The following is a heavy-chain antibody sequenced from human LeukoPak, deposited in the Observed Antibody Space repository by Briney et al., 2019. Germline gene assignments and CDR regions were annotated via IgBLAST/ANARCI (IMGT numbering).Heavy chain of an antibody. CDR3: ARAPDYGGNSEGYFDY. D-gene: IGHD4-23*01. CDR2: ISSSSSYI. CDR1: GFTFSSYS. V-gene: IGHV3-21*01. Sequence: GGSLRLSCAASGFTFSSYSMNWVRQAPGKGLEWVSSISSSSSYIYYADSVKGRFTISRDNAKNSLYLQMNSLRAEDTAVYYCARAPDYGGNSEGYFDYWGQGTLVTVSS. J-gene: IGHJ4*02.